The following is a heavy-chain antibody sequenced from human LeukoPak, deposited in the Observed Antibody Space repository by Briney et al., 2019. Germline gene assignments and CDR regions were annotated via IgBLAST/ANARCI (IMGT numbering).Heavy chain of an antibody. V-gene: IGHV4-34*01. CDR3: AKGQGDAWSGYVLNV. Sequence: SETLSLTCAVYGGSFSGYYWSWIRQSPGKGLEWIGEMDHSVSINYNPSLKSRVTISVDTSKNHFSLKLNSVTAADTAVYYCAKGQGDAWSGYVLNVWGKGTTVTVSS. CDR2: MDHSVSI. CDR1: GGSFSGYY. D-gene: IGHD3-3*01. J-gene: IGHJ6*04.